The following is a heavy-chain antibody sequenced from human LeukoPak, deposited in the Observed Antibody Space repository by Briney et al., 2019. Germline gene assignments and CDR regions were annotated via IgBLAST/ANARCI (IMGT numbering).Heavy chain of an antibody. Sequence: PGGSLRLSCAASGFAFESYTMTWVRQAPGKGLEWVSLISATSSDINYAESVRGRFTITRDNAKNSLFLQMDSLRVEDTAIYCCAKGLFSAFDKYLDSWGQGTLVTVSS. CDR3: AKGLFSAFDKYLDS. D-gene: IGHD5-12*01. J-gene: IGHJ4*02. CDR2: ISATSSDI. V-gene: IGHV3-21*04. CDR1: GFAFESYT.